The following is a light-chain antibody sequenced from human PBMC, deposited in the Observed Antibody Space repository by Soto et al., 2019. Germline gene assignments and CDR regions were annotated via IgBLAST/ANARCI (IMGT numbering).Light chain of an antibody. CDR2: DVS. CDR3: SSSTGSSIYV. J-gene: IGLJ1*01. Sequence: QSALTQPASVSGSPGQSITISCTGTSSDVGGYNYVSWYQHHPGKAPKLMIYDVSNRPSGVSNRFSGSKSNNTASLTISGRQDADDDDYYCSSSTGSSIYVFGAGTKVTVL. CDR1: SSDVGGYNY. V-gene: IGLV2-14*03.